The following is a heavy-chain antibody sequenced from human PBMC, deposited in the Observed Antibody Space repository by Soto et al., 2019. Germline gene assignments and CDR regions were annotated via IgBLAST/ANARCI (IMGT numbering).Heavy chain of an antibody. CDR2: IWYDGSNK. J-gene: IGHJ6*02. CDR3: AREADSDVDTAMVSPGWDYYGMDV. V-gene: IGHV3-33*01. D-gene: IGHD5-18*01. Sequence: GGSLRLSCAASGFTFSSYGMHWVRQAPGKGLEWVAVIWYDGSNKYYADSVKGRFTISRDNSKNTLYLQMNSLRAEDTAVYYCAREADSDVDTAMVSPGWDYYGMDVWGQGTTVTVSS. CDR1: GFTFSSYG.